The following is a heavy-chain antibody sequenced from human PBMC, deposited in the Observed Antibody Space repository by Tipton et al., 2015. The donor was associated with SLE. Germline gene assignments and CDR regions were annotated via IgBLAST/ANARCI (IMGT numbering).Heavy chain of an antibody. Sequence: LSLTCTVSGGSISGYYWGWIRQPPGKGLEWIGSIYYSGSTYYNPSLKSRVTISVDTSKNQFSLKMTSVTAADTAVYYCARIGGAGDLYYYYMDVWGKGTTVTVSS. V-gene: IGHV4-39*07. J-gene: IGHJ6*03. CDR3: ARIGGAGDLYYYYMDV. D-gene: IGHD7-27*01. CDR1: GGSISGYY. CDR2: IYYSGST.